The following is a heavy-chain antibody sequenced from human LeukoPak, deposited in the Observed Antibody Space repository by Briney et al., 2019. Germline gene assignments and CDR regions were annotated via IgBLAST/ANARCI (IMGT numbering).Heavy chain of an antibody. J-gene: IGHJ2*01. CDR2: ISGSGGST. D-gene: IGHD3-16*02. Sequence: PGGSLRLSCAASGFTFSSYAMSWVRQAPGKGLEWVSAISGSGGSTYYADSVKGRFTISRDNSRNTLYLQMNSLRAEDTAVYYCAKALSSSFYYFDLGGRGTLVTVSS. CDR1: GFTFSSYA. V-gene: IGHV3-23*01. CDR3: AKALSSSFYYFDL.